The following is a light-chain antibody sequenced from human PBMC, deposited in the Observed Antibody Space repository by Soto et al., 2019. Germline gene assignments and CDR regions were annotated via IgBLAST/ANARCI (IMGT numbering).Light chain of an antibody. J-gene: IGLJ1*01. CDR2: EVN. CDR1: SSDIGSYNY. V-gene: IGLV2-14*01. Sequence: QSALTQPASVSGSPGQSTTISCTGTSSDIGSYNYVSWYQQHPGRAPRLLIYEVNNRPSGVSNRFSGSKSGNTASLTISGLQAEDEADYYCSSYTTSTTDVFGPGTKLTVL. CDR3: SSYTTSTTDV.